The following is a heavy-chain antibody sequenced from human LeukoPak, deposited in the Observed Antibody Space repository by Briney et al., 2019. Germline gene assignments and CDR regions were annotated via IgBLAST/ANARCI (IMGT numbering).Heavy chain of an antibody. CDR2: INHSGST. V-gene: IGHV4-34*01. CDR1: GGSFSGYY. CDR3: ARGSRDDSSGYYRYYYYYYMDV. D-gene: IGHD3-22*01. Sequence: SETLSLTCAVYGGSFSGYYWSWIRQPPGKGLEWIGEINHSGSTNYNPSPKSRVTISLDTSKNQFSLKLSSVTAADTAVYYCARGSRDDSSGYYRYYYYYYMDVWGKGTTVTVSS. J-gene: IGHJ6*03.